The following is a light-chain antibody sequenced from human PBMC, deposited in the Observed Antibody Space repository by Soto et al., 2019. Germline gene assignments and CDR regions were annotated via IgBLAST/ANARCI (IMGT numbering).Light chain of an antibody. Sequence: MYQSPLSLPVTLGQPTSISRGSSQRLVYSDGNTFLHWFQQRPGQSPRRLIYRVSNRDSGVPDRFSGSGSGTEFALKISRVEAQDDGVYYCMQGTHWPITFGQETRLE. CDR1: QRLVYSDGNTF. CDR3: MQGTHWPIT. V-gene: IGKV2-30*01. J-gene: IGKJ5*01. CDR2: RVS.